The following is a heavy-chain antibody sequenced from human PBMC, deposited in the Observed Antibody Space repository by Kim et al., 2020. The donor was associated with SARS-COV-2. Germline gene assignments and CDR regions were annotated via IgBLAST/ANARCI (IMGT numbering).Heavy chain of an antibody. Sequence: GSTYYADSVKGRFTISRDNSKNTLYLQMNSLRAEDTAVYYCARSQLLPDYWGQGTLVTVSS. CDR2: GST. V-gene: IGHV3-23*01. J-gene: IGHJ4*02. CDR3: ARSQLLPDY. D-gene: IGHD2-2*01.